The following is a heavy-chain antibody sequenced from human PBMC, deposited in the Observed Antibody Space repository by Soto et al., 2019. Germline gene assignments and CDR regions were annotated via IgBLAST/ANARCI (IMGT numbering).Heavy chain of an antibody. D-gene: IGHD5-12*01. J-gene: IGHJ6*02. CDR3: ARETPRYSGGYYYYAMDV. CDR2: TYYRSKWYN. V-gene: IGHV6-1*01. CDR1: GDSVSSNTAA. Sequence: PSQTLSLTCAISGDSVSSNTAAWYWIRQSPSRGLEWLGRTYYRSKWYNDYAVSVKSRITMRSDTSKNQVSLQLNPVTPEDTAVYYRARETPRYSGGYYYYAMDVWGQGPTVTVSS.